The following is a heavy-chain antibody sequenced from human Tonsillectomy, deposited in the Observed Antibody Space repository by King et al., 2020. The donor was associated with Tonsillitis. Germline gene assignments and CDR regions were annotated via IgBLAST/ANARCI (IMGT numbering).Heavy chain of an antibody. V-gene: IGHV4-59*08. J-gene: IGHJ6*03. CDR1: GGSISSYY. Sequence: VQLQESGPGLVKPSETLSLTCTVSGGSISSYYWSWIRQPPGKGLEWIGYIYYSGSSNYNPSLKSRVTISADTSKNQFSLKLSSVTAADTAVYYCARRFPDFWSGSEYYYYMDVWGKGTTVTVSS. CDR2: IYYSGSS. D-gene: IGHD3-3*01. CDR3: ARRFPDFWSGSEYYYYMDV.